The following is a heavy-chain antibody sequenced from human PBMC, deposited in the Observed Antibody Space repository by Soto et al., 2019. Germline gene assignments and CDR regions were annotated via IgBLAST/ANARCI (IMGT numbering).Heavy chain of an antibody. CDR1: GFTFRIFG. CDR3: AKDWRGRRGYDSYFDY. D-gene: IGHD5-12*01. V-gene: IGHV3-30*18. CDR2: ISYDGSNK. Sequence: GWSLRLSCAACGFTFRIFGMHWVRQAPGKGLEWVAVISYDGSNKYYADSVKGRFTISRDNSKNTLYLQMNSLRAEDTAVYYCAKDWRGRRGYDSYFDYWGQGTLVTVSS. J-gene: IGHJ4*02.